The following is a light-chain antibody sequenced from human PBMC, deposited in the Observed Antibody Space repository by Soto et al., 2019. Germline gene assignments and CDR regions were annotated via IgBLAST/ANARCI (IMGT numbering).Light chain of an antibody. CDR2: GAS. CDR1: QSVSSRN. V-gene: IGKV3-20*01. J-gene: IGKJ2*01. CDR3: LRYGDSPPAYT. Sequence: EIVLTQSPGTVSLSPGERATLSCRASQSVSSRNLAWYRQKPGQAPSLLIFGASNRATGIPDRFSCSGSGTDFTLTISRREPEDCAVYYCLRYGDSPPAYTFGQGTKLEIK.